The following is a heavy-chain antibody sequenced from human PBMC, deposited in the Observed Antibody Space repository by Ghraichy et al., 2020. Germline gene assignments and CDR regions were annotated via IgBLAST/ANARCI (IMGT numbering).Heavy chain of an antibody. CDR1: GGSISSSNDY. J-gene: IGHJ4*02. V-gene: IGHV4-39*01. Sequence: SETLSLTCTVSGGSISSSNDYWGWIRQPPGKGLEWIGRIYYSGSTYYNPSLKSRVTISVDTSKNQFSLKLYSVTASDTAVYYCATDSDFWCQGTLVTVSP. CDR3: ATDSDF. CDR2: IYYSGST. D-gene: IGHD3-3*01.